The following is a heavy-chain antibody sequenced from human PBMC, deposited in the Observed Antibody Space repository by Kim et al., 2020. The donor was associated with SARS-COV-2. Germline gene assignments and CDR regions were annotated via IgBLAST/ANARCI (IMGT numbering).Heavy chain of an antibody. V-gene: IGHV4-31*03. D-gene: IGHD4-17*01. CDR3: ARNYGAYDIVFDI. CDR1: GGSISSGGYY. J-gene: IGHJ3*02. CDR2: IYYSGST. Sequence: SETLSLTCTVSGGSISSGGYYWSWIRQHPGKGLEWIGYIYYSGSTYYNPSLMSRVTISVDTSKNQFSLKLSSVTAADTAVYYCARNYGAYDIVFDIWGQGTMVTVSS.